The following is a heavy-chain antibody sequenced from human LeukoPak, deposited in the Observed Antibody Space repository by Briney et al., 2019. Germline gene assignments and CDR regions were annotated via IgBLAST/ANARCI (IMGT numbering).Heavy chain of an antibody. Sequence: ASVKVSCKASGYTFTSYYMHWVRQAPGQGLEWMGMINPSGGSTSYTQKFQGRVTITADESTSTAYMELSSLRSEDTAVYYCARDQSGGSCPHNCGMDVWGQGTTVTVSS. V-gene: IGHV1-46*01. CDR2: INPSGGST. CDR3: ARDQSGGSCPHNCGMDV. J-gene: IGHJ6*02. CDR1: GYTFTSYY. D-gene: IGHD2-15*01.